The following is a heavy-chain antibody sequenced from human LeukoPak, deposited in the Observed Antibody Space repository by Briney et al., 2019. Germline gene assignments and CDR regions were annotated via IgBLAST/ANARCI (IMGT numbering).Heavy chain of an antibody. CDR2: VNTKSGNT. D-gene: IGHD3-3*01. Sequence: ASVKVSCKASGYTFTSLDINWVRQATGQGLEWLGWVNTKSGNTGSAQNFQGRVTFTRDTSINTAYMELSSLRSDDTAVYYCARGDYDFWSAYPYWGQGTLVTVSS. J-gene: IGHJ4*02. CDR1: GYTFTSLD. CDR3: ARGDYDFWSAYPY. V-gene: IGHV1-8*01.